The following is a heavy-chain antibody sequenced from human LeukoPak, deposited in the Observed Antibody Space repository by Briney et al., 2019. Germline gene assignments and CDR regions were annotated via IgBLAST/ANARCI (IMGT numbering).Heavy chain of an antibody. CDR3: AGTYCSSTSCYGRYYYGMDV. Sequence: SETLSLTCAVYGGSFSGYYWSWIRQPPGKGLEWIGEINHSGSTNYNPSLKSRVTISVDTSKNQFPLKLSSVTAADTAVYYCAGTYCSSTSCYGRYYYGMDVWGQGTTVTVSS. CDR2: INHSGST. CDR1: GGSFSGYY. D-gene: IGHD2-2*01. J-gene: IGHJ6*02. V-gene: IGHV4-34*01.